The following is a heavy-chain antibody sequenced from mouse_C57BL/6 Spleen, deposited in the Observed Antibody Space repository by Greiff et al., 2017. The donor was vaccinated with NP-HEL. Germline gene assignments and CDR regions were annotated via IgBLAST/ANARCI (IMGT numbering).Heavy chain of an antibody. CDR2: INPNNGGT. CDR1: GYTFTDYY. D-gene: IGHD4-1*01. CDR3: ANPDGLGGAY. J-gene: IGHJ3*01. V-gene: IGHV1-26*01. Sequence: EVQLQQSGPELVKPGASVKISCKASGYTFTDYYMNWVKQSHGKSLEWIGDINPNNGGTSYNQKFKGKATLTVDKSSSTAYMELRSLTSEDSAVYYCANPDGLGGAYWGQGTLVTVSA.